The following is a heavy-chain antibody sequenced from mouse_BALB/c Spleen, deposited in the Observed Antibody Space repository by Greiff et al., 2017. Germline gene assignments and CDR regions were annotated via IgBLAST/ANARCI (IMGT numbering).Heavy chain of an antibody. CDR2: IDPETGGT. CDR3: TRGGGVV. V-gene: IGHV1-15*01. CDR1: GYTFTDYE. Sequence: VQLQESGAELVRPGASVTLSCKASGYTFTDYEMHWVKQTPVHGLEWIGAIDPETGGTAYNQKFKGKATLTADKSSSTDYMELRSLTSEDSAVYYCTRGGGVVWGAGTTVTVSS. J-gene: IGHJ1*01.